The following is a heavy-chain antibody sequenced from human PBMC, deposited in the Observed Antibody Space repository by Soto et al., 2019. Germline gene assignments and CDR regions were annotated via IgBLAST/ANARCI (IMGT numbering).Heavy chain of an antibody. V-gene: IGHV3-23*01. Sequence: EVQLLESGGGLVQPGGSLRLSCAASTFTFNNYGMSWVRQAPGKGLEWVSTISGSGRSTYYTEFVNGRFTISRDHSKNTLYLQMNSLRADDTAVYYCARDRYFDLPNYYYGMDVWGQGTTVTVSS. CDR3: ARDRYFDLPNYYYGMDV. D-gene: IGHD3-9*01. CDR2: ISGSGRST. J-gene: IGHJ6*02. CDR1: TFTFNNYG.